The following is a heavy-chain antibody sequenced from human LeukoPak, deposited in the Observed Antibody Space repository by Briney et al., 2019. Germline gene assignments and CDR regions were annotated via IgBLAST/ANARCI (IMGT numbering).Heavy chain of an antibody. J-gene: IGHJ3*02. Sequence: GESLTLSCAVSGFTFSSYNMNWVRQAPGKGLEWVSHISSSSRTIYYADSVKGRFTISRDNAKNSLYLQMNNLRDEDTAVYYCAREGVPGGFDIWGRGTMVTVSS. CDR3: AREGVPGGFDI. CDR1: GFTFSSYN. CDR2: ISSSSRTI. V-gene: IGHV3-48*02. D-gene: IGHD2-8*02.